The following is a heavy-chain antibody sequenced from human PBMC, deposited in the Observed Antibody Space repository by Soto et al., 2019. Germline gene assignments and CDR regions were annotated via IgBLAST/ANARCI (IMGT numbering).Heavy chain of an antibody. V-gene: IGHV3-15*07. CDR2: IKSKTDGGTT. J-gene: IGHJ6*02. CDR1: GFTFSNAW. CDR3: TSSYYYPPGYYYGMDV. D-gene: IGHD3-10*01. Sequence: GGSLRLSCAASGFTFSNAWMNWVRQAPGKGLEWVGRIKSKTDGGTTDYAAPVKGRFTISRDDSKNTLYLQMNSLKTEDTAVYYCTSSYYYPPGYYYGMDVWGQGTTVTVSS.